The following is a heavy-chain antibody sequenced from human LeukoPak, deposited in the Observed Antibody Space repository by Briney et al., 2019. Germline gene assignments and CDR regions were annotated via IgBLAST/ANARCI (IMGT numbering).Heavy chain of an antibody. D-gene: IGHD6-19*01. CDR1: GFTFNNAW. J-gene: IGHJ4*02. V-gene: IGHV3-15*01. CDR2: IKSKTDGGTA. Sequence: GGSLRLSCAASGFTFNNAWMSWVRQAPGKGLEWVGRIKSKTDGGTADHAAPVKGRFTISRDDSENTLYLQMNSLETEDTAMYYCTTLAVAGGGQGTLVTVSS. CDR3: TTLAVAG.